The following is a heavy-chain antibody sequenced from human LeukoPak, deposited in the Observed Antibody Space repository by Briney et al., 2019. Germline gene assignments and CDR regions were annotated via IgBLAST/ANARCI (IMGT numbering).Heavy chain of an antibody. CDR3: ARGYIYGYHY. Sequence: PGGSLRLSCAASGFTFSDYYMSWIRQAPRKGLEWVSAISGNGGSTYYADSVKGRFTISRDNSKNTLFLQMNSLRAEDTAVYYCARGYIYGYHYWGQGTLVTVSS. J-gene: IGHJ4*02. CDR1: GFTFSDYY. D-gene: IGHD5-18*01. CDR2: ISGNGGST. V-gene: IGHV3-23*01.